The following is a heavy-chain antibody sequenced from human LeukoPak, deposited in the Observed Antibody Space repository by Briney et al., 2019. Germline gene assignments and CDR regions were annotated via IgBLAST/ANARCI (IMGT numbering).Heavy chain of an antibody. J-gene: IGHJ4*02. D-gene: IGHD5-12*01. CDR3: ARGLGGYSGYDPPGY. Sequence: ASVKVSCKASGGTFSSYAISWVRQAPGQGLEWMGRIIPIFGTANYAQKFQGRVTITTDESTSTAYMGLSSLRSEDTAVYYCARGLGGYSGYDPPGYRGQGTLVTVSS. CDR2: IIPIFGTA. CDR1: GGTFSSYA. V-gene: IGHV1-69*05.